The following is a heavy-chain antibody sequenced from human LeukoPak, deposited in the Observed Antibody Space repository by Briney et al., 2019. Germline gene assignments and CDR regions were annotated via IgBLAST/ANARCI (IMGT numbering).Heavy chain of an antibody. V-gene: IGHV1-8*01. D-gene: IGHD2-21*01. CDR3: ARGFDLSIPHRGLDV. CDR2: MNPSSGNS. J-gene: IGHJ6*04. CDR1: GYTFTSYD. Sequence: GASVKVSCKASGYTFTSYDINWVRRATGQGLEWMGGMNPSSGNSGLELKFQGRLTMTRNPSINTASMELRSLRSEDTAIYYCARGFDLSIPHRGLDVWGNGTTVIVSS.